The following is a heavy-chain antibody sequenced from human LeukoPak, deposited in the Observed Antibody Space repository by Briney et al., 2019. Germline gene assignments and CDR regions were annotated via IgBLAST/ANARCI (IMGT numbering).Heavy chain of an antibody. V-gene: IGHV3-30*18. D-gene: IGHD3-22*01. CDR1: GFTFSSYG. J-gene: IGHJ3*02. Sequence: PGGSLRLSCAAPGFTFSSYGMHWVRQAPGKGLEWVAVISYDGSNKYYADSVKGRFTISRDNSKNTLYLQMNSLRAEDTAVYYCAKALREDYDSSGYIDAFDIWGQGTMVTVSS. CDR2: ISYDGSNK. CDR3: AKALREDYDSSGYIDAFDI.